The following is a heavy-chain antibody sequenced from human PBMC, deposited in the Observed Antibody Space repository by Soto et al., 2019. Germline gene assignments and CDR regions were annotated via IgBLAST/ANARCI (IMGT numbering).Heavy chain of an antibody. CDR1: GFTFSSYA. CDR3: VKARRDYDFWSGEDRFDY. J-gene: IGHJ4*02. CDR2: ISSNGGST. Sequence: GGSLRLSCSASGFTFSSYAMHWVRQAPGKGLEYVSAISSNGGSTYYADSVKGRFTISRDNSKNTLYLQMSSLRAEDTAVYYCVKARRDYDFWSGEDRFDYWGQGTLVTVSS. D-gene: IGHD3-3*01. V-gene: IGHV3-64D*06.